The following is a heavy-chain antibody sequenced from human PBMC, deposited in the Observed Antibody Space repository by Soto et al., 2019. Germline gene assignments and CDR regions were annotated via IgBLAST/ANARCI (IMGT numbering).Heavy chain of an antibody. CDR2: INPSGGST. Sequence: ASVKVSCKXSGYTFTSYYMHWVRQAPGQGLEWMGIINPSGGSTSYAQKFQGRVTMTRDTSTSTVYMELSSLRSEDTAVYYCASSPNSHYYDSSGYQTSINYWGQGTLVTVSS. CDR3: ASSPNSHYYDSSGYQTSINY. J-gene: IGHJ4*02. CDR1: GYTFTSYY. V-gene: IGHV1-46*01. D-gene: IGHD3-22*01.